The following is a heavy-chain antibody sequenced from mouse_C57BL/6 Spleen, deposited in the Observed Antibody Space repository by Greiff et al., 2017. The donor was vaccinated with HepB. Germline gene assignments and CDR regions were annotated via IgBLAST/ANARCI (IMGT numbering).Heavy chain of an antibody. Sequence: EVQVVESGGGLVKPGGSLKFSGAASGLTFSSYVVSWVRQTPEKRLEWVATISDGGSYTNYPDNVKGRFTISRDNDKNNLYLQMSHLKSEDTAMYYCARTYYSNYGSVLNAMDYWGQGTSVTVTS. CDR3: ARTYYSNYGSVLNAMDY. D-gene: IGHD2-5*01. CDR2: ISDGGSYT. J-gene: IGHJ4*01. V-gene: IGHV5-4*01. CDR1: GLTFSSYV.